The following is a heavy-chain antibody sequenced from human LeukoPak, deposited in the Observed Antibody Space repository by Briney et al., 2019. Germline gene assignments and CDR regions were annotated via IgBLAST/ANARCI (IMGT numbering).Heavy chain of an antibody. CDR2: ISYDGGSK. D-gene: IGHD3-16*01. V-gene: IGHV3-30*18. J-gene: IGHJ3*02. CDR1: GFTFSSYV. Sequence: GGSLRLSCAASGFTFSSYVIHWVRQAPGKGLEWVALISYDGGSKYYADSVRGRFTISRDNSRYTLYLQMNSLRAEDTAVYYCAKGPLGREDTFDIWGQGTMVTVSS. CDR3: AKGPLGREDTFDI.